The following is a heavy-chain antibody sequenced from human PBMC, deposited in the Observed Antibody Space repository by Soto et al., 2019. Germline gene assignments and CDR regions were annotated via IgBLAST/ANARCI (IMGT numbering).Heavy chain of an antibody. Sequence: QVLLVQSGAEVQKPGASVKVPCKASGYTFSNYAVHWVRQAPGQRLEWMGWINAGNGNTRYSQKFQGRVTISRDTSARTVYMELNGLRSEDTAVYFCARGHLAVVPVASWFYYMDVWGNGTTVTVSS. D-gene: IGHD2-2*01. CDR2: INAGNGNT. V-gene: IGHV1-3*01. J-gene: IGHJ6*03. CDR1: GYTFSNYA. CDR3: ARGHLAVVPVASWFYYMDV.